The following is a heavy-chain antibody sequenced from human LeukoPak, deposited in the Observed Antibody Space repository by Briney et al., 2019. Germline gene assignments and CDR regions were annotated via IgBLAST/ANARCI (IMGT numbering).Heavy chain of an antibody. D-gene: IGHD3/OR15-3a*01. CDR1: GFTFSSYD. CDR2: ISSSSSYI. J-gene: IGHJ4*02. V-gene: IGHV3-21*04. Sequence: GALRLSCAASGFTFSSYDMNWVRQAPGKGLEWVSYISSSSSYIYYTDSVKGRFTISRDDSKNTLYLQMKSLRAEDTAVYYCARLWPAATSSRFDFWGQGTLVTVSS. CDR3: ARLWPAATSSRFDF.